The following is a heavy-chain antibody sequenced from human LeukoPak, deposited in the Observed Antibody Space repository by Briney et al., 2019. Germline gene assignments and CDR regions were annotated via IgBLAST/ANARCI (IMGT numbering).Heavy chain of an antibody. Sequence: SQTLSLTCTVSGGSIGSGDYYWSWIRQSPGKGLEWIGFIYYTGSTYYNPSLKSRVTISVDTSKNQFSLKLSSVTAADTAVYYWGRGGGMVWYFSSPGRYLNWFDPWGQGPRVTVPS. CDR3: GRGGGMVWYFSSPGRYLNWFDP. J-gene: IGHJ5*02. CDR1: GGSIGSGDYY. D-gene: IGHD2-2*01. CDR2: IYYTGST. V-gene: IGHV4-30-4*03.